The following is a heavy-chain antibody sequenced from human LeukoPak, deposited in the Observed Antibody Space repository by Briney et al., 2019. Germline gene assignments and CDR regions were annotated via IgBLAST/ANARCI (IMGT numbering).Heavy chain of an antibody. CDR1: GGSISSSSYY. J-gene: IGHJ6*03. CDR3: ARQSYSKRNWNPYYMDV. V-gene: IGHV4-39*07. CDR2: IYYSGST. Sequence: SETLSLTCTVSGGSISSSSYYWGWIRQPPGKGLEWIGSIYYSGSTYYNPSLKSRVTISVDTSKNQFSLKLSSVTAAGTAVYYCARQSYSKRNWNPYYMDVWGKGTTVTVSS. D-gene: IGHD1-1*01.